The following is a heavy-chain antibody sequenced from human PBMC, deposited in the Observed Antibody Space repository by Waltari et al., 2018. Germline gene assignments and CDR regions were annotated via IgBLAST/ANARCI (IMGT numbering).Heavy chain of an antibody. CDR2: INTDGSST. D-gene: IGHD6-13*01. V-gene: IGHV3-74*01. CDR1: GFTFSSYW. Sequence: EVQLVESGGGLVQPGGSLRLSCAASGFTFSSYWMPWVRQAPGKGLVWVSRINTDGSSTSYADSVKGRFTISRDNAKNSLYLQMNSLRAEDTAVYYCARFFWISGSSWLYYFDYWGQGTLVTVSS. CDR3: ARFFWISGSSWLYYFDY. J-gene: IGHJ4*02.